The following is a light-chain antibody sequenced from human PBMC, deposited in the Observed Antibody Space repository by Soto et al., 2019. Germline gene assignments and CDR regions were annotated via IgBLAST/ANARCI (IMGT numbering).Light chain of an antibody. Sequence: DIQMTQSPSSLSASVGDRVTITCRASQGIRNDLDWYQQKPAKAPERLIYAASSVQSGVPSRFSGSASGTEFTLTIGSLQAEVCATYYCLQYSTYPWTLSHGTKVEIK. CDR2: AAS. CDR3: LQYSTYPWT. CDR1: QGIRND. J-gene: IGKJ1*01. V-gene: IGKV1-17*01.